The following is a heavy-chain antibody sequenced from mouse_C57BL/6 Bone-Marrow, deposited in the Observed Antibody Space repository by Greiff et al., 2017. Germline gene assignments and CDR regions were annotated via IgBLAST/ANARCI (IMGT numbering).Heavy chain of an antibody. CDR3: ARTYGNYYAMDY. V-gene: IGHV5-16*01. D-gene: IGHD2-1*01. Sequence: EVQLMESEGGLVQPGSSMKLSCTASGFTFSDYYMAWVRQVPEKGLEWVANINYDGSSTYYLDSLKSRFIISRDNAKNILYLQMSRLKSEDTATYYCARTYGNYYAMDYWGQGTSVTVSS. CDR2: INYDGSST. J-gene: IGHJ4*01. CDR1: GFTFSDYY.